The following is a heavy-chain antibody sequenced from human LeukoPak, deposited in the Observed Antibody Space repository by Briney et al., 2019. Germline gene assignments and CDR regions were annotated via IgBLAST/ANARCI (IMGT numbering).Heavy chain of an antibody. Sequence: PGGSLRLSCAASGFTFSDYYMSWIRQAPGKGLEWVSYISSSGSTIYYADSVKGRFTISRDNAKNSLYLQMNSLRAEDTAVYYCARDLYYDSHAFDYWGQGTLVTVSS. J-gene: IGHJ4*02. CDR1: GFTFSDYY. D-gene: IGHD3-22*01. CDR2: ISSSGSTI. CDR3: ARDLYYDSHAFDY. V-gene: IGHV3-11*01.